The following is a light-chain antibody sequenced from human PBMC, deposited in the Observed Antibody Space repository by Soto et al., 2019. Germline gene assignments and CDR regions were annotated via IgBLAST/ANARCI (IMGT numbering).Light chain of an antibody. CDR3: SSYTTSNTRQIV. J-gene: IGLJ1*01. V-gene: IGLV2-14*01. CDR1: SSDVGGYNY. CDR2: EVS. Sequence: QSVLTQPASVSGSPGQSITISCTGTSSDVGGYNYVSWYQQHPGKAPKFMIYEVSNRPSGVSNRFSGSKSGNTASLTISWLQAEDEADYYCSSYTTSNTRQIVFGTGTKVTVL.